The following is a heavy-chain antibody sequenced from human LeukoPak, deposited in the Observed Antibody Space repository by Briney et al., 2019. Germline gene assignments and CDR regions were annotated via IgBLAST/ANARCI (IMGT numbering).Heavy chain of an antibody. CDR1: GYTFTSYY. J-gene: IGHJ4*02. CDR2: INPSGGST. V-gene: IGHV1-46*01. CDR3: ARDHGSGWYQIDY. Sequence: ASVKVSCKASGYTFTSYYMHWVRQAPGQGLEWMGIINPSGGSTSYAQKFQGRVTMTRDTSASTAYMELSSLRSEDTAVYYCARDHGSGWYQIDYWGQGTLVTVSS. D-gene: IGHD6-19*01.